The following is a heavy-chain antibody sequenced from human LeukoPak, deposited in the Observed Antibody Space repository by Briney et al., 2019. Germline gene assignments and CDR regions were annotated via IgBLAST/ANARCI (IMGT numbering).Heavy chain of an antibody. Sequence: PSETLSLTCTVSGGSISSGDYYWSWIRQPPGKGLEWIGYIYYSGSTYYNPSLKSRVTISVDASKNQFSLKLSSVTAADTAVYYCARKYPDHWFDPWAREPWSPSPQ. CDR2: IYYSGST. CDR1: GGSISSGDYY. CDR3: ARKYPDHWFDP. V-gene: IGHV4-30-4*01. D-gene: IGHD6-6*01. J-gene: IGHJ5*02.